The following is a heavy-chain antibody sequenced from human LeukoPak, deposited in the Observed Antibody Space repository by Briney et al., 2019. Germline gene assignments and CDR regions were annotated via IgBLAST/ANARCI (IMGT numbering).Heavy chain of an antibody. CDR2: IHYSGST. D-gene: IGHD4-17*01. J-gene: IGHJ4*02. CDR1: GASIFSGGYY. Sequence: SETLSLTCTASGASIFSGGYYWSWIRQHPGKGLEWIGYIHYSGSTYYNPSLKSRVTISVDTSKNQFSLKLYSVTAADTSVYYCARQYGPIDYWGQGTLVTVSS. V-gene: IGHV4-31*03. CDR3: ARQYGPIDY.